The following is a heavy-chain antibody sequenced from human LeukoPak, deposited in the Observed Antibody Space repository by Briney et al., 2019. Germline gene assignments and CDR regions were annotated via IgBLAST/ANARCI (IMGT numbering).Heavy chain of an antibody. CDR2: IIPILGIA. Sequence: SVKVSCKASGGTFSSYAISWVRQAPGQGLEWMGRIIPILGIANYAQKFQGRVTITADKSTSTAYMELSSLRSEDTAVYYCAREYDILTGCQLDYWGQGTLVTVSS. CDR1: GGTFSSYA. D-gene: IGHD3-9*01. V-gene: IGHV1-69*04. CDR3: AREYDILTGCQLDY. J-gene: IGHJ4*02.